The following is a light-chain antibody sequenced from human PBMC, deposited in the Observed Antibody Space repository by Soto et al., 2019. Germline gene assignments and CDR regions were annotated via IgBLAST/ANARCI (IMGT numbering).Light chain of an antibody. CDR1: QGISRW. Sequence: IQMTQSPSSVSASVGDRATITCRASQGISRWLDWYQQRPGKAPKLLIYAASTLQSGLPSRFSGSGSGTDFTLTISSLQPEDSAPYYCQQADSFPLTFGGGTKVEI. V-gene: IGKV1-12*01. CDR2: AAS. J-gene: IGKJ4*01. CDR3: QQADSFPLT.